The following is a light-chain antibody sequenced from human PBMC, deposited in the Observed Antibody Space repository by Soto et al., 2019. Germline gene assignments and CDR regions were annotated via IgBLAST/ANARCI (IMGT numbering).Light chain of an antibody. CDR3: LQHKTYPRT. J-gene: IGKJ1*01. Sequence: DIEMTQAASSLSASVADRVTITCRASQAIRNDLGWYQQKPAKAPKRLIYAASSLESGVPSRFSGSGSGTEFTLTISSLQPEDSATYYCLQHKTYPRTFGQGTKVDI. CDR1: QAIRND. CDR2: AAS. V-gene: IGKV1-17*01.